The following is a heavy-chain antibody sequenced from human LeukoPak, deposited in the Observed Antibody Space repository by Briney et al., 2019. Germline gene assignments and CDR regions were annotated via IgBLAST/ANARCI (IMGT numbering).Heavy chain of an antibody. J-gene: IGHJ4*02. CDR2: IRSDGTKI. CDR1: GFKFSDYG. V-gene: IGHV3-30*02. Sequence: GGSLTISCVASGFKFSDYGFHWVRQAPGKGLEWLAFIRSDGTKIVYEESLKGRFTISRDNSKNTLYLQMNSLRGGDSAVYYCVTAVFDYWGQGTLVTVSS. CDR3: VTAVFDY.